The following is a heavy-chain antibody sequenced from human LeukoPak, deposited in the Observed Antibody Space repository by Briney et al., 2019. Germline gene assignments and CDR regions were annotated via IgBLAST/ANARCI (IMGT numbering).Heavy chain of an antibody. D-gene: IGHD3-10*02. J-gene: IGHJ6*04. CDR2: ISSSGSTI. CDR3: PELGITMIGGV. V-gene: IGHV3-48*03. Sequence: PGGSLRLSCTAAGFTFSSYEMNWVRQAPGKGLEWVSYISSSGSTIYYADSVKGRFTISRDNAKNSLYLQMNSLRAEDTAVYYCPELGITMIGGVWGKGTTVTISS. CDR1: GFTFSSYE.